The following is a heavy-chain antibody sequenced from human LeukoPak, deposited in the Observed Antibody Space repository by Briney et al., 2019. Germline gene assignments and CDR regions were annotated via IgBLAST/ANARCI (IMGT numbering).Heavy chain of an antibody. D-gene: IGHD5-24*01. J-gene: IGHJ3*02. Sequence: ASVKVSCKASGYTFTGYYMHWVRQAPGQGLEWRGRINPNSGGTNYAQKFQGRVTMTRDTSISTAYMELSRLRSDDTAVYYCARDNGMATTYAFDIWGQGTMVTVSS. V-gene: IGHV1-2*06. CDR1: GYTFTGYY. CDR2: INPNSGGT. CDR3: ARDNGMATTYAFDI.